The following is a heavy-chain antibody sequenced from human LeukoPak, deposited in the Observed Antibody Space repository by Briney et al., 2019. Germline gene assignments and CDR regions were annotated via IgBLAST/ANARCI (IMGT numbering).Heavy chain of an antibody. CDR2: ISSSSSTI. J-gene: IGHJ4*02. D-gene: IGHD5-12*01. CDR1: GFTFSSYG. Sequence: QAGGSLRLSCAASGFTFSSYGMHWVRQAPGKGLEWVSYISSSSSTIYYADSVKGRFTISRDNAKNSLYLQMNSLRAEDTAVYYCASDSGYDSYWGQGTLVTVSS. V-gene: IGHV3-48*01. CDR3: ASDSGYDSY.